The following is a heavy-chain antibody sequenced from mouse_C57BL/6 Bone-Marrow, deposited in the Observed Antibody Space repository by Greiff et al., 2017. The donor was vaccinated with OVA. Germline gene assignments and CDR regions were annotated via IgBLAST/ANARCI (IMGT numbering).Heavy chain of an antibody. CDR3: ARPDGYYVGYFDY. J-gene: IGHJ2*01. V-gene: IGHV5-17*01. Sequence: EVKLQESGGGLVKPGGSLKLSCAASGFTFSDYGMHWVRQAPEKGLEWVAYISSGSSTSYYADTVKGRFTISRDNAKNTLFLQMTSLRSEDTAMYYCARPDGYYVGYFDYWGQGTTLTVSS. D-gene: IGHD2-3*01. CDR2: ISSGSSTS. CDR1: GFTFSDYG.